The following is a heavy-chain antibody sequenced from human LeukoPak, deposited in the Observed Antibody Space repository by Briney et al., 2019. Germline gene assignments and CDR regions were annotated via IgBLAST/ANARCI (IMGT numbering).Heavy chain of an antibody. D-gene: IGHD1-26*01. CDR2: IYYSGST. CDR1: GGSISSGGYY. Sequence: SQTLSLTCTVSGGSISSGGYYWSWIRQHPGKGLEWIGYIYYSGSTYYNPSLKSRVTISVDTSKNQFSLKLSSVTAADTAVYYCARDRQGGGATEWDYWGQGTLVTVSS. V-gene: IGHV4-31*03. CDR3: ARDRQGGGATEWDY. J-gene: IGHJ4*02.